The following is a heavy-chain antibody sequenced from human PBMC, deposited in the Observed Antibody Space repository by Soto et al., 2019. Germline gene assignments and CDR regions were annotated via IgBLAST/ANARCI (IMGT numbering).Heavy chain of an antibody. CDR3: ARRVGCSGGSCSFDY. V-gene: IGHV4-39*01. D-gene: IGHD2-15*01. CDR2: IYYSGST. J-gene: IGHJ4*02. CDR1: GCSISSSSYY. Sequence: SETLSLTCTVSGCSISSSSYYWGWIRQPPGKGLEWIGSIYYSGSTYFNPSLKSRVTISVDTSKNQFSLKLTSVTAADTAVYYCARRVGCSGGSCSFDYWGQGTLVTVS.